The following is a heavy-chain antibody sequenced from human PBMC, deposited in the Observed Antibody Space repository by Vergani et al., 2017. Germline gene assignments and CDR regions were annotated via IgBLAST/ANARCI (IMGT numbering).Heavy chain of an antibody. CDR2: IIPIFGTT. CDR3: ARSSGYYSYYFDF. D-gene: IGHD3-22*01. J-gene: IGHJ4*02. Sequence: QGQLAQSGAEVKKPGSSVKVSCKASGGTFSSNSISWVRQAPGQGLEWMGRIIPIFGTTSYAQKFQGRVTILADESTSSAYMELSSRRSEDTVVYYCARSSGYYSYYFDFWGQGALVTVSS. CDR1: GGTFSSNS. V-gene: IGHV1-69*15.